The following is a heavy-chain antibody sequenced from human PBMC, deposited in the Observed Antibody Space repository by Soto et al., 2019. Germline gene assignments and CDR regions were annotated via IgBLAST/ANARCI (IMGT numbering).Heavy chain of an antibody. V-gene: IGHV4-31*03. CDR3: ARSPGIGNDGSSTRGRNIDY. CDR1: GGSISRGGNY. CDR2: IYYSGST. J-gene: IGHJ4*02. D-gene: IGHD2-2*01. Sequence: SETLSLTCTVSGGSISRGGNYWTGSRQHAGKGLEWIGYIYYSGSTYYNPSLKSRVTISVDTSKNQFSLRLNSVTAADTAVYYCARSPGIGNDGSSTRGRNIDYWGQGTLVTVSS.